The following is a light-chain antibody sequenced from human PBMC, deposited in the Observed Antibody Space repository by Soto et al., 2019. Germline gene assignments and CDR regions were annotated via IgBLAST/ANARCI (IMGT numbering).Light chain of an antibody. J-gene: IGLJ1*01. CDR1: SVDVGAYDF. Sequence: QSVLTQPHSVSGSPGQSVTISCTGTSVDVGAYDFVSWYQQHPGKAPKLLIYVVSGRPSGVPNRFSGSKSGNTASLTISGLQAEDEADYYCTSYTNSRTRVFGSGTKVTVL. V-gene: IGLV2-11*01. CDR3: TSYTNSRTRV. CDR2: VVS.